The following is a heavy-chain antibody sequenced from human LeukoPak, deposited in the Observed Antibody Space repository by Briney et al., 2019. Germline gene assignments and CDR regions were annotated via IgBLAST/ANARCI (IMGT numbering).Heavy chain of an antibody. D-gene: IGHD2-15*01. V-gene: IGHV1-2*02. CDR1: RYTFTGYY. Sequence: ASVKVSCKASRYTFTGYYMHWVRQAPGQGLEWMGWINPNSGGTNYAQKFQGRVTMTRDTSINTAYMEMRRLSSDDTAVYYCARGYCSGGSCYPSDYWGQGTLVTVSS. J-gene: IGHJ4*02. CDR3: ARGYCSGGSCYPSDY. CDR2: INPNSGGT.